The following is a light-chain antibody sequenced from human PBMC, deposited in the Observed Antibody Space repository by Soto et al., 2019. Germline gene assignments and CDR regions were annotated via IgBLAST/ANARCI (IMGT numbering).Light chain of an antibody. CDR1: QSVSSY. V-gene: IGKV3-11*01. J-gene: IGKJ4*01. CDR3: QQRSNWALT. Sequence: EIVLTQSPATLSLSPGERATLSCRASQSVSSYLAWYQQKPGQAPRLLIYDASNRATGIPARFSGSGSGTDFTLTISSLEPEDLAVYYCQQRSNWALTFGGGTKGEIK. CDR2: DAS.